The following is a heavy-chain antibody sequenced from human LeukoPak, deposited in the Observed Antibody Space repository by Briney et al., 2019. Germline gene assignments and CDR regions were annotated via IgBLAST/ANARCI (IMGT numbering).Heavy chain of an antibody. CDR2: IYTSGST. D-gene: IGHD6-13*01. Sequence: TLSLTCTVSGGSISSGGYYWSWIRQPAGKGLEWIGRIYTSGSTNYNPSPKSRVTISVDTSKNQFSLKLSSVTAADTAVYYCARGPYGSSWLGWFDPWGQGTLVTVSS. V-gene: IGHV4-61*02. CDR1: GGSISSGGYY. J-gene: IGHJ5*02. CDR3: ARGPYGSSWLGWFDP.